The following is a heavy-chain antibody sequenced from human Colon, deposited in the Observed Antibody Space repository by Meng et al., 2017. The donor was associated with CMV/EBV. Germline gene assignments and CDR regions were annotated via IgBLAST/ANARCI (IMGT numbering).Heavy chain of an antibody. CDR2: IIGSGFYT. J-gene: IGHJ4*02. CDR1: GFTFGDYA. CDR3: ARAPSIFEDSTSSPSYYFYY. V-gene: IGHV3-21*04. D-gene: IGHD2-2*01. Sequence: GESLKISCTTSGFTFGDYAMSWVRQAPGQGLEWVASIIGSGFYTYYADSVKGRFTISRDNARKSLYLQMNSLRAEDTAVYYCARAPSIFEDSTSSPSYYFYYWGQGTLVTVSS.